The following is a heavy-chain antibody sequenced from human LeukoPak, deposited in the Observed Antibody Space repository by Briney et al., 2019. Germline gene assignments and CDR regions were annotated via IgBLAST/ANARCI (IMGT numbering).Heavy chain of an antibody. CDR2: ISSSSSYI. D-gene: IGHD1-7*01. CDR1: GFTFSRYS. Sequence: GGSLRLSCAASGFTFSRYSMNWVRQAPGKGLEWVSSISSSSSYIYYADSVKGGFTISRDNAKNSLYLQMNSLRAEDTAVYYCARTIVWNLYYFDYWGQGTLVTVSS. J-gene: IGHJ4*02. CDR3: ARTIVWNLYYFDY. V-gene: IGHV3-21*01.